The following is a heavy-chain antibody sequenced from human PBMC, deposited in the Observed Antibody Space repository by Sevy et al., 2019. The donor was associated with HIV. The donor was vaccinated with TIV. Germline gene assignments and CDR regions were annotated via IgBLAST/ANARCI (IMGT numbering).Heavy chain of an antibody. V-gene: IGHV3-23*01. CDR1: GFTFTNYA. D-gene: IGHD3-10*01. J-gene: IGHJ4*02. CDR2: ISDSGDTT. CDR3: AKLPSTVMFREKGY. Sequence: GGSLRLSCAASGFTFTNYAMNWVRQAPGKGLEWVSGISDSGDTTHYAESVKGRFTISRDNSKNTVFLQMSSLRAEDTAIYYWAKLPSTVMFREKGYWGQGTRVTVSS.